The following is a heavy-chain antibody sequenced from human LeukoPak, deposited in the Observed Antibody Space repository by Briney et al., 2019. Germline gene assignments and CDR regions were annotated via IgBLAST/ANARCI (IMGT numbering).Heavy chain of an antibody. CDR1: GGSISSSSYY. Sequence: SETLSLTCTVSGGSISSSSYYWGWIRQPPGKGLEWIGYIYYSGSTYYNPSLKSRVTISVDTSKNQFSLKLSSVTAADTAVYHCAREPYDSSGYYSPYFDYWGQGTLVTVSS. J-gene: IGHJ4*02. V-gene: IGHV4-30-4*08. CDR2: IYYSGST. D-gene: IGHD3-22*01. CDR3: AREPYDSSGYYSPYFDY.